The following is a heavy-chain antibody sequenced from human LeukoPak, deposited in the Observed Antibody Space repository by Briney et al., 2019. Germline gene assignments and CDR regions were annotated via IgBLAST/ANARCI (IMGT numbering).Heavy chain of an antibody. V-gene: IGHV4-31*03. CDR2: IYYSGST. Sequence: SETLSLTCTVSGGSISSGGYYWSWIRQHPGKGLGWIGYIYYSGSTYYNPSLKSRVTISVDTSKNQFSLKLSSVTAADTAVYYCARERRIAAAGTFDYWGQGTLVTVSS. CDR3: ARERRIAAAGTFDY. CDR1: GGSISSGGYY. J-gene: IGHJ4*02. D-gene: IGHD6-13*01.